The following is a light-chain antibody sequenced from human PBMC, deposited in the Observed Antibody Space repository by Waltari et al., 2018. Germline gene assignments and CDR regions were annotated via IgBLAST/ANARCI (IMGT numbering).Light chain of an antibody. CDR2: GAS. V-gene: IGKV3-15*01. CDR3: QQYNNWPPAFT. J-gene: IGKJ3*01. CDR1: QSVSSN. Sequence: EIVMTQSPATLSVSPGERATLSCRASQSVSSNLAWYQHKPGQAPRLLIYGASTRATGIPARFSGIGSGTEFTLTISSMQSEDFALYYCQQYNNWPPAFTFGPGTKVDIK.